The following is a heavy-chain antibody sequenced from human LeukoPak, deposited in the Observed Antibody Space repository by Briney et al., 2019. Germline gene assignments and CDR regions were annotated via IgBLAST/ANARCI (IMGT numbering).Heavy chain of an antibody. V-gene: IGHV4-38-2*02. J-gene: IGHJ4*02. Sequence: PSETLSLTCTVSGYSISSGYYWGWIRQPPGKGLEWIGSIYRSGSTYYNPSLKSRVTISVDTSKNQFSLKLSSVTAADTAVYYCASYVGYYDSSGYYYTGFDYWGQGTLVTVSS. CDR2: IYRSGST. CDR3: ASYVGYYDSSGYYYTGFDY. CDR1: GYSISSGYY. D-gene: IGHD3-22*01.